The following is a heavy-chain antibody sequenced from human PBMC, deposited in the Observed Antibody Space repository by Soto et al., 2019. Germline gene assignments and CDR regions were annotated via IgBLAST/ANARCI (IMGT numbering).Heavy chain of an antibody. V-gene: IGHV4-39*02. CDR3: ARDYYDSSPYAFDI. D-gene: IGHD3-22*01. CDR2: IYYSGST. Sequence: LSLTCTVSGGSISSSSYYWGWIRQPPGKGLEWIGSIYYSGSTYYNPSLKSRVTISVDTSKNQFSLKLSSVTAADTAVYYCARDYYDSSPYAFDIWGQGTMVTVS. J-gene: IGHJ3*02. CDR1: GGSISSSSYY.